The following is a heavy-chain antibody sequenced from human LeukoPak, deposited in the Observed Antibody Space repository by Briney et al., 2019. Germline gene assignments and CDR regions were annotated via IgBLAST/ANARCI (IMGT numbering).Heavy chain of an antibody. D-gene: IGHD2-15*01. CDR3: ARLYCSGGSCYSGDAFDM. CDR1: GFTFGSYS. CDR2: ISSSSSYI. J-gene: IGHJ3*02. V-gene: IGHV3-21*01. Sequence: GGSLRLSCAASGFTFGSYSMNWVRQAPGKGLEWVSSISSSSSYIYYADSVKGRFTISRDNAKNSLYLQMNSLRAEDTAVYYCARLYCSGGSCYSGDAFDMWGQGTMVTVSS.